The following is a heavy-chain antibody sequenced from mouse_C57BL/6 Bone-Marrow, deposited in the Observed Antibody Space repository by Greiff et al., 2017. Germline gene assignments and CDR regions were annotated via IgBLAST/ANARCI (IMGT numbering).Heavy chain of an antibody. V-gene: IGHV1-55*01. J-gene: IGHJ3*01. CDR3: ARDGGKNYIPSFAY. Sequence: QVQLQQPGAELVKPGASVKMSCKASGYTFTSYWITWVKQRPGQGLEWIGDIYPGSGSTNYNEKFKSKATLTVDTSSSTAYMQLSSLTSEDSAVXDCARDGGKNYIPSFAYWGQGTLVTVSA. CDR1: GYTFTSYW. CDR2: IYPGSGST. D-gene: IGHD2-12*01.